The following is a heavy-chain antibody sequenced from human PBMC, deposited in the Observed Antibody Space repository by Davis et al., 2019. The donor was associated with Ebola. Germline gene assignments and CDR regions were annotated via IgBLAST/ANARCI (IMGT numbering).Heavy chain of an antibody. D-gene: IGHD3-10*01. V-gene: IGHV3-23*01. CDR3: ARAHASGSAYDP. Sequence: GSLKISCAASRFTFSSYTMGWVRQAPGKGLEWASDITANGGTTYYADSVRGRFTISRDNSKNTLYLQMDNLRAEDTATYYCARAHASGSAYDPWGQGTLVTVSS. CDR2: ITANGGTT. CDR1: RFTFSSYT. J-gene: IGHJ5*02.